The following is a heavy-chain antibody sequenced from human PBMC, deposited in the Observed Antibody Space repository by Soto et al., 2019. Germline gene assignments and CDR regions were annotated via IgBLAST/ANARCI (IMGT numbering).Heavy chain of an antibody. V-gene: IGHV3-30*18. CDR2: ISFDGSDK. CDR3: AKAAYSNSVYYAFDV. D-gene: IGHD3-16*01. CDR1: EYTFRTYA. J-gene: IGHJ3*01. Sequence: QMKLLQSGGGVVQPGRSLSLSCAASEYTFRTYAMHWVRQAPGKGLEWVAVISFDGSDKHSADSVKGRFTISRDNSKNTVSLQMNSLIPEDTAVYYCAKAAYSNSVYYAFDVWGQGTMVTVSS.